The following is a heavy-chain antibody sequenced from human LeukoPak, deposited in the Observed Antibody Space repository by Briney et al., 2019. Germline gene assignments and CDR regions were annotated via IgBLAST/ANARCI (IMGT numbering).Heavy chain of an antibody. Sequence: SETLSLTCTVSGGSISSYYWSWIRQPPGKGLEWIGYIYYSGATNYNPSLKSRVTISLDTSKNQFSLRLTSVTAADTAVYYCARRLAVTGIYCFDHWGQGTPVTVSS. CDR1: GGSISSYY. V-gene: IGHV4-59*08. J-gene: IGHJ4*02. D-gene: IGHD6-19*01. CDR3: ARRLAVTGIYCFDH. CDR2: IYYSGAT.